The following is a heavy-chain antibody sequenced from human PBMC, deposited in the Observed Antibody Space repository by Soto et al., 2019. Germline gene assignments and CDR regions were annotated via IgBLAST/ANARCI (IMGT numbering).Heavy chain of an antibody. CDR3: ARGGYNWNYRDYYYYYMDV. CDR2: INHSGST. V-gene: IGHV4-34*01. CDR1: GGSFSGYY. J-gene: IGHJ6*03. D-gene: IGHD1-7*01. Sequence: SETLSLTCAVHGGSFSGYYWSWIRQPPGKGLEWIGEINHSGSTNYNPSLKSRVTISVDTSKNQFSLKLSSVTAADTAVYYCARGGYNWNYRDYYYYYMDVWGKGTTVT.